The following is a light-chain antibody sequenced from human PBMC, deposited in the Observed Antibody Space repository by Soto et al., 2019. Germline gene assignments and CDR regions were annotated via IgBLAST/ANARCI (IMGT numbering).Light chain of an antibody. J-gene: IGKJ3*01. CDR1: QSISSW. CDR3: QQYNSYSCT. V-gene: IGKV1-5*01. CDR2: DAS. Sequence: DIQMTQSPSTLSASVGDRVTITCRASQSISSWLAWYQQKPGKAPKLLIYDASSLESGVPSRFSGSGSGTEFTLTISSLQPDDFATYYCQQYNSYSCTFGHGTKVDIK.